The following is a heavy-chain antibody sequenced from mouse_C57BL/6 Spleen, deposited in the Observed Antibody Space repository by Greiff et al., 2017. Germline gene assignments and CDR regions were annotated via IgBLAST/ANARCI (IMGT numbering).Heavy chain of an antibody. V-gene: IGHV1-61*01. CDR2: IYPSDSET. CDR1: GYTFTSYW. J-gene: IGHJ2*01. Sequence: VQLQQPGAELVRPGSSVKLSCKASGYTFTSYWMDWVKQRPGQGLEWIGNIYPSDSETNYNQKFKDKATLTVDKSSSTAYMQLSSLTSEDSAVYYCARLKGGGYFDYWGQGTTLTVSS. CDR3: ARLKGGGYFDY.